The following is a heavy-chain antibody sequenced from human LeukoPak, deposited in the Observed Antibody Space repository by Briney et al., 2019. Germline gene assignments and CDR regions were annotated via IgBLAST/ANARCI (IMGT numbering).Heavy chain of an antibody. CDR1: GFTFSSYW. V-gene: IGHV3-74*01. D-gene: IGHD6-25*01. CDR2: ISSDRSRT. Sequence: GGSRRLSCAASGFTFSSYWMHWVRLAQGKGLVWASRISSDRSRTTYADTVKGRFSVSRDNAKDTLYLQMNSLTVEDTAMYYCVRGTGYLLFDSWGQGTLVTVSS. CDR3: VRGTGYLLFDS. J-gene: IGHJ4*02.